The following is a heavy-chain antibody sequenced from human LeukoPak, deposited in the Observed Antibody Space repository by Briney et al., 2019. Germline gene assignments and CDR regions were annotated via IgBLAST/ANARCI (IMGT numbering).Heavy chain of an antibody. D-gene: IGHD3-10*01. CDR3: ARPTHYGSGVDY. Sequence: SETLSLTRTVSGGSISSSRYYWGWLRQPPGKGLEWIGSIYYSGSTYYNPSLKSRVTISVDTSKNQFSLKLSSVTAADTAVYYCARPTHYGSGVDYWGQGTLVTVSS. J-gene: IGHJ4*02. CDR1: GGSISSSRYY. CDR2: IYYSGST. V-gene: IGHV4-39*01.